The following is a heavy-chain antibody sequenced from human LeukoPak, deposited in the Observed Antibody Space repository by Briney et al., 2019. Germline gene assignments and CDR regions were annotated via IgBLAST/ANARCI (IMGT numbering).Heavy chain of an antibody. V-gene: IGHV4-59*12. CDR3: ASGVRSSSGS. CDR2: IYYSGST. CDR1: GGPISSYY. J-gene: IGHJ5*02. Sequence: PSETLSLTCTVSGGPISSYYWSWIRQPPGKGLEWIGYIYYSGSTNYNPSLKSRVTISVDTSKNQFSLKLSSVTAADTAVYYCASGVRSSSGSWGQGTLVTVSS. D-gene: IGHD6-13*01.